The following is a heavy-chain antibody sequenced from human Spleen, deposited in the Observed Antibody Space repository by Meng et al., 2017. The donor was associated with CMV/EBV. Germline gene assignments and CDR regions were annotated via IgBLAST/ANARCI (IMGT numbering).Heavy chain of an antibody. CDR1: GFTFSSYW. V-gene: IGHV3-74*01. Sequence: ASGFTFSSYWMHWVRQAPGKGLVWVSRINVDGSTTGYADSVKGRFTISRDNAKNTLYLDMNSLSVEDTGVYYCAGAWTGYYGWFDPWGQGTLVTVSS. CDR2: INVDGSTT. D-gene: IGHD3/OR15-3a*01. CDR3: AGAWTGYYGWFDP. J-gene: IGHJ5*02.